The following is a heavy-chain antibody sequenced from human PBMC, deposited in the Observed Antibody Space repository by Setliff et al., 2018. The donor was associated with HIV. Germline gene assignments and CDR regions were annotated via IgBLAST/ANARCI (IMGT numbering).Heavy chain of an antibody. CDR2: MYYSGTT. Sequence: SETLSLTCTVSGDPISSGSYYWGWIRQPPGKGLEWIGSMYYSGTTYYNPSLKSRVTISVDTSKTQFSLKLNSVAAADTAVYYCGRVPDYWGQGTLVTV. CDR3: GRVPDY. J-gene: IGHJ4*02. V-gene: IGHV4-39*01. CDR1: GDPISSGSYY.